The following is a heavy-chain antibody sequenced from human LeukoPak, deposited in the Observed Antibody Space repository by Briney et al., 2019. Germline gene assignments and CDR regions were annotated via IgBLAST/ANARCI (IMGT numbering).Heavy chain of an antibody. CDR3: ARGPNCSSTSCYLSEPDY. D-gene: IGHD2-2*01. V-gene: IGHV4-34*01. CDR2: INHSGST. J-gene: IGHJ4*02. CDR1: GGSFSGYY. Sequence: SETLSLTCAVYGGSFSGYYRSWIRQPPEKGLEWIGEINHSGSTNYNPSLKSRVTISVDTSKNQFSLKLSSVTAADTAVYYCARGPNCSSTSCYLSEPDYWGQGTLVTVSS.